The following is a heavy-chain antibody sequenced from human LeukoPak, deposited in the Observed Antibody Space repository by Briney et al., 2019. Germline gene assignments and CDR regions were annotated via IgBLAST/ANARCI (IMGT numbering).Heavy chain of an antibody. CDR1: GYTFTDYY. Sequence: ASVKVSCKASGYTFTDYYMHWVRQAPGQGLEWIGWINPNRGDTIFAQKFHGRVTMIKDTSISTADMELSRLTSDDTAVYFCARCTAAAGTYPLDYWGQGTLVTVSS. D-gene: IGHD6-13*01. J-gene: IGHJ4*02. V-gene: IGHV1-2*02. CDR3: ARCTAAAGTYPLDY. CDR2: INPNRGDT.